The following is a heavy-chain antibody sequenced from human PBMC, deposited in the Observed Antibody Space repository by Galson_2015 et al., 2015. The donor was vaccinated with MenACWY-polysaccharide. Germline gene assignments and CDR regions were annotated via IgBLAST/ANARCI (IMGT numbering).Heavy chain of an antibody. CDR1: GFTFSNYI. Sequence: SLRLSCAASGFTFSNYIMHWVRQAPGKGLVWVSRITGDGSDTRYAGSVKGRFTISRDNARNTLYLQMNSLRDEDTAVYYCARVGVCSCGSCYKMFDVWGQGTMVTVSS. CDR3: ARVGVCSCGSCYKMFDV. D-gene: IGHD2-15*01. V-gene: IGHV3-74*01. J-gene: IGHJ3*01. CDR2: ITGDGSDT.